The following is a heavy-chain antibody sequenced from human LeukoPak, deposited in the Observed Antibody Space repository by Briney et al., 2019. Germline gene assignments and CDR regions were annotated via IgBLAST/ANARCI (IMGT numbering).Heavy chain of an antibody. Sequence: SETLSLTCTVSGGSITSYYRSWIRQSPGKGLEWIGYMYYSGSTRYNPSLKSRVTISVDTSKNQFSLKLSSVTAADTAVYYCARCGGSGSYSVDAFDIWGQGTMVTVSS. D-gene: IGHD3-10*01. CDR2: MYYSGST. CDR1: GGSITSYY. J-gene: IGHJ3*02. V-gene: IGHV4-59*01. CDR3: ARCGGSGSYSVDAFDI.